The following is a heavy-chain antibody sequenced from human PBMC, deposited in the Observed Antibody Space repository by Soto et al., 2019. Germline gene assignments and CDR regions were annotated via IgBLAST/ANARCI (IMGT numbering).Heavy chain of an antibody. CDR1: GFTFSSYG. D-gene: IGHD3-10*01. V-gene: IGHV3-30*18. Sequence: QVQLVESGGGVVQPGRSLRLSCAASGFTFSSYGMHWVRQAPGKGLEWVAVISYDGSNKYYADSVKGRFTISRDNSKNKLYLQMNSLRAEDTAVYYCAKGHYYGSGSYIDYWGQGTLVTVSS. CDR2: ISYDGSNK. CDR3: AKGHYYGSGSYIDY. J-gene: IGHJ4*02.